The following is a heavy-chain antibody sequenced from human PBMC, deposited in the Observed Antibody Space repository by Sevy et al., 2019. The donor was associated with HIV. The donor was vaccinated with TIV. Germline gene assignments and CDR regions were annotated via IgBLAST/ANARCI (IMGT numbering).Heavy chain of an antibody. CDR1: GFILSDYY. Sequence: GGSLRLSCAASGFILSDYYMTWVRQAPGKGLEWVSSISGNDDTIYYADSVKGRFTISRDNTKNSLYLQMNSLRAEDTAVYYCARDHVKDGDLGDYYYYAMDVWGQGTTVTVSS. V-gene: IGHV3-11*01. D-gene: IGHD4-17*01. CDR3: ARDHVKDGDLGDYYYYAMDV. CDR2: ISGNDDTI. J-gene: IGHJ6*02.